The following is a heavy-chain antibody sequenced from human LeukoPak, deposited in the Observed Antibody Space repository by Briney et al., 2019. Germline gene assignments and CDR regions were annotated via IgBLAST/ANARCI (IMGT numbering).Heavy chain of an antibody. CDR2: IYYSGAT. Sequence: SETLSLTCAVYGGSFSGYSWTWIRQPPGKGLEWIGNIYYSGATYYNPSLKSRVTISVDTSKNQFSLKLSSVTAADTAVYYCARGEDYYGSGSYYNAWFDPWGQGTLVTVSS. CDR3: ARGEDYYGSGSYYNAWFDP. J-gene: IGHJ5*02. V-gene: IGHV4-34*01. CDR1: GGSFSGYS. D-gene: IGHD3-10*01.